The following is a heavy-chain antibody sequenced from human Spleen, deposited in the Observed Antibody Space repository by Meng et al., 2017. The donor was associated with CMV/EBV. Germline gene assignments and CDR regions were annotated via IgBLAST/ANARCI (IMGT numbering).Heavy chain of an antibody. CDR1: GFTFSSYS. D-gene: IGHD3-22*01. Sequence: GESLKISCAASGFTFSSYSMNWVRQAPGKGLEWVSSISSSSYIYYADSVKGRFTISRDNAKNSLYLQMNSLRAEDTAVYYCARDSAIGYYYYYGMDVWGQGTTVTVSS. CDR3: ARDSAIGYYYYYGMDV. CDR2: ISSSSYI. V-gene: IGHV3-21*01. J-gene: IGHJ6*02.